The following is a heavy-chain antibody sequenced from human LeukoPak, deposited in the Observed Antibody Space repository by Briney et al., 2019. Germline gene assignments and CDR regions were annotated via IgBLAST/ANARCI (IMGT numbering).Heavy chain of an antibody. Sequence: GGSLRLSCAASGFTFNSYGMHWVRQAPGKGLEWVAVISYDESNKYYADSVKGRFTISRDNSKNTLYLQMNSLRAADTAVYYCARTPDLYDSSGYGAFDIWGQGTMVTVSS. CDR3: ARTPDLYDSSGYGAFDI. D-gene: IGHD3-22*01. J-gene: IGHJ3*02. CDR1: GFTFNSYG. CDR2: ISYDESNK. V-gene: IGHV3-30*03.